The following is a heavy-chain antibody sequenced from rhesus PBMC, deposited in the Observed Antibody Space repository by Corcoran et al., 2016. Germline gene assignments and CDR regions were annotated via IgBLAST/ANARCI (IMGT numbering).Heavy chain of an antibody. J-gene: IGHJ4*01. Sequence: QVQLQESGPGLVKPSETLSLTCAVSGGSISGYWGGWIRRPPGKGRRCIGYRGGSRGSTYTHPSLKSRVAISTDTSKNQFSLKLSSVTAADPAVYYCAIVGGSCDYALDYWGQGVLVTVSS. CDR2: RGGSRGST. CDR1: GGSISGYW. CDR3: AIVGGSCDYALDY. V-gene: IGHV4-165*01. D-gene: IGHD3-9*01.